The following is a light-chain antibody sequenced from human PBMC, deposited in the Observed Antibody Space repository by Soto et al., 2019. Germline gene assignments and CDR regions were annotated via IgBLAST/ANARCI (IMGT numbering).Light chain of an antibody. V-gene: IGKV3-15*01. CDR2: SAS. Sequence: EIVMTQSPATLSVSPGERATLSCRASQSVTSRLAWYQQKPGQPPRLLIYSASTRVTGVPARFSGSGSGTEFTLTINSLQSKDFAVYYCQQSNNWPRTFGQGTKVEIK. J-gene: IGKJ1*01. CDR3: QQSNNWPRT. CDR1: QSVTSR.